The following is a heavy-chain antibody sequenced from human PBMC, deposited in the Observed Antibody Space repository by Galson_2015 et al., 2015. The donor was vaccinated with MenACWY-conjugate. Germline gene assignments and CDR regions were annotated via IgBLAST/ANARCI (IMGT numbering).Heavy chain of an antibody. D-gene: IGHD3-9*01. CDR2: VNPNSGNT. J-gene: IGHJ6*03. Sequence: SVKVSCKASGYTFTSYDINWVRQATGQGLEWMGWVNPNSGNTGYAQKFQGRVTMTRNTSISTAYMELSSPRSEDTAVYYCARGGDYDILTGRYYYYMDVWGKGTTVTVSS. V-gene: IGHV1-8*01. CDR1: GYTFTSYD. CDR3: ARGGDYDILTGRYYYYMDV.